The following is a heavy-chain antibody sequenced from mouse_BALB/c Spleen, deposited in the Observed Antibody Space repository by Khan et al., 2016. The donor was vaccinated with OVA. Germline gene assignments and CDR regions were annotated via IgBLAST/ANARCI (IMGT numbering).Heavy chain of an antibody. CDR3: ARSGGYDYDAWFAF. CDR1: GYSITSDYA. Sequence: EVQLQESGPGLVKPSQSLSLTCTVTGYSITSDYAWNWIRHFPGNKLEWMGYISYSGSTSYNPSLKSRISITRDTSKNQFFLQLSSVTTEDTATYYCARSGGYDYDAWFAFWGQGTLVTVSA. CDR2: ISYSGST. D-gene: IGHD2-4*01. J-gene: IGHJ3*01. V-gene: IGHV3-2*02.